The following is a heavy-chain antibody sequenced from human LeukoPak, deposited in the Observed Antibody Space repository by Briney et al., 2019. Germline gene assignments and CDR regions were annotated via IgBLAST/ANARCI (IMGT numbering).Heavy chain of an antibody. Sequence: PGGSLRLSCVASGFTFSNYAMHWVRQAPGKGLEYVSAINTNGDITYYADSVKGRFTISRDNSKNTLYLQMGSLRTEDMAVYYCVRTTGSPDCWGQGTLVTVSS. V-gene: IGHV3-64*02. J-gene: IGHJ4*02. D-gene: IGHD1-26*01. CDR2: INTNGDIT. CDR1: GFTFSNYA. CDR3: VRTTGSPDC.